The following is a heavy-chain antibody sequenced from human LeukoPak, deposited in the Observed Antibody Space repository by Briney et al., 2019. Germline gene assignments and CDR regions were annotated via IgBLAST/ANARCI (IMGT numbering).Heavy chain of an antibody. CDR1: GGSFSGYY. Sequence: SETLSLTCAVYGGSFSGYYWSWIRQPPGKRLEWIGEINHSGSTNYNPSLKSRVTISVDTSKNQFSLKLSSVTAADTAVYYCARVAYYDILTGYYNGGKFDYWGQGTLVTVSS. CDR2: INHSGST. D-gene: IGHD3-9*01. CDR3: ARVAYYDILTGYYNGGKFDY. V-gene: IGHV4-34*01. J-gene: IGHJ4*02.